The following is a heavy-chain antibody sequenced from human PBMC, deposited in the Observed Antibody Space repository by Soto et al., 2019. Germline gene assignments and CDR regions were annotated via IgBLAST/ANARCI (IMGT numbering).Heavy chain of an antibody. J-gene: IGHJ6*02. CDR2: ISDRGDTI. D-gene: IGHD2-15*01. V-gene: IGHV3-48*02. CDR1: GFTFSSCG. CDR3: ARCSANSCYSYGVDV. Sequence: GGSLRLSCAAAGFTFSSCGTNWVRQAPGKGLEWVSYISDRGDTIYYAGCVKGRFTISRDNAKNSLYLQMNSLRDEDTAVYYCARCSANSCYSYGVDVWGQGTTVTVSS.